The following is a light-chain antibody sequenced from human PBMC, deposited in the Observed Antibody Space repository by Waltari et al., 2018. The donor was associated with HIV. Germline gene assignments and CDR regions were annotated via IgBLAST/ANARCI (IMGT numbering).Light chain of an antibody. Sequence: SYVLTQPPSVSVAPGQTARITCGGDNLGNKSVHWNQQKPGQAPVLVVFDDSDRPSGIPERFSGSNSGNTATLTVSRDEAGDEADYYCQVWDSGSDHPGVFGTGTKVTVL. CDR1: NLGNKS. J-gene: IGLJ1*01. CDR2: DDS. CDR3: QVWDSGSDHPGV. V-gene: IGLV3-21*02.